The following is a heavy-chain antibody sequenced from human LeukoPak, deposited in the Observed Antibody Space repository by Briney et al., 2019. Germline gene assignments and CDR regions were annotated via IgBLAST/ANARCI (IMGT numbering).Heavy chain of an antibody. D-gene: IGHD3-22*01. CDR2: IYYSGST. Sequence: PSETLSLTCTVSGGSISSSSYYWGWIRQPPGKGLEWIGSIYYSGSTYYNPSLKSRVTISVDTSKNQFSLQLNSVTPEDTAVYYCARDRYYYDSSARYFDYWGQGTLVTVSS. CDR1: GGSISSSSYY. V-gene: IGHV4-39*02. J-gene: IGHJ4*02. CDR3: ARDRYYYDSSARYFDY.